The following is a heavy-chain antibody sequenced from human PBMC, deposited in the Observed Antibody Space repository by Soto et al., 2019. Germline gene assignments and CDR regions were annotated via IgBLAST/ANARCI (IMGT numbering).Heavy chain of an antibody. V-gene: IGHV1-2*04. CDR1: GYTFTGYY. J-gene: IGHJ5*02. CDR2: INPNSGGT. CDR3: ARARDSILKGLWFDP. Sequence: ASVKVSCKASGYTFTGYYMHWVRQAPGQGLEWMGWINPNSGGTNYAQKFQGWVTMTRDTSISTAYMELSRLRSDDTAVYYCARARDSILKGLWFDPWGQGTLVTVSS.